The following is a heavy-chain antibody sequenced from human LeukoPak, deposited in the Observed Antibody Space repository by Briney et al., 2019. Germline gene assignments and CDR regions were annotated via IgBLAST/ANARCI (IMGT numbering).Heavy chain of an antibody. CDR1: GGSISSGGYL. J-gene: IGHJ4*02. D-gene: IGHD5-12*01. V-gene: IGHV4-31*03. CDR2: IYYCGST. Sequence: SDTLSLTCTVSGGSISSGGYLWSWIRQHPGKGLDCIGYIYYCGSTYYNPSLKSRVTISIHTYKNQFSLKLSSVTAADRAVYYCARDNGSTSGPYCWGQGTLVTVSS. CDR3: ARDNGSTSGPYC.